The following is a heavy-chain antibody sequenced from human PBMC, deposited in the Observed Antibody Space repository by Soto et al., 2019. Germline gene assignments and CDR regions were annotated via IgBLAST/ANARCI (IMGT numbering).Heavy chain of an antibody. D-gene: IGHD2-21*01. CDR3: ARDVRVGNDARFVVVIAIFDY. V-gene: IGHV1-18*01. Sequence: PSVKVSCKASGYSFTTYGISWVRQAPGQGLEWMGWISAYNGNTNYAQKFKGRVTMTTDTSTSTVYMELRSLTSDDTAVYYCARDVRVGNDARFVVVIAIFDYWGQGTLVTVSS. J-gene: IGHJ4*02. CDR1: GYSFTTYG. CDR2: ISAYNGNT.